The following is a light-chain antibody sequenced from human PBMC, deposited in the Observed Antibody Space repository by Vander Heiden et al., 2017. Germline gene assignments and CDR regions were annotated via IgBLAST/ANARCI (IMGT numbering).Light chain of an antibody. CDR3: YSAADNNGV. CDR1: VLAKND. CDR2: KDS. Sequence: SYELTQPSSVSVSPGQTARITCSGDVLAKNDARWFQQKPGQAPVLVIYKDSERPSGIPERFSGSSSGTTVTLTISGAQVEDEADYYCYSAADNNGVFGGGTKLTVL. J-gene: IGLJ3*02. V-gene: IGLV3-27*01.